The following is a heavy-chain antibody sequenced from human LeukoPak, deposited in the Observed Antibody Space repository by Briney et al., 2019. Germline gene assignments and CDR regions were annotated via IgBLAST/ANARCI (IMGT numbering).Heavy chain of an antibody. CDR1: GYTFTSYA. V-gene: IGHV7-4-1*02. CDR3: ARVYSNSWFAPFDY. J-gene: IGHJ4*02. CDR2: INTNTGNP. D-gene: IGHD6-13*01. Sequence: ASVKVSCKASGYTFTSYAMNWVRQAPGQGLEWMGWINTNTGNPTYAQGFTGRFVFSLDTSVSTAYLQISSLKAEDTAVYYCARVYSNSWFAPFDYWGQGTLVTVSS.